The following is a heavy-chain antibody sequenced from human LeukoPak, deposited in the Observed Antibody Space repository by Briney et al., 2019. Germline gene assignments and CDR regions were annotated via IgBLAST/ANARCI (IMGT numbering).Heavy chain of an antibody. Sequence: AAVKVSCKASGYTFTSYGIGWVRQAPGQGLEWMGWISAYNGNPNYAQKLQGRVTMTTDTSTSTAYMELRSLRSDDTAVYYCARGPQGGWLRYWGQGTLVTVSS. V-gene: IGHV1-18*04. CDR2: ISAYNGNP. CDR1: GYTFTSYG. D-gene: IGHD5-12*01. J-gene: IGHJ4*02. CDR3: ARGPQGGWLRY.